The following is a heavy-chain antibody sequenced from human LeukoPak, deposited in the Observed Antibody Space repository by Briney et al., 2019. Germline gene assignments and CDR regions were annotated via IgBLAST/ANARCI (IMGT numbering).Heavy chain of an antibody. J-gene: IGHJ3*02. CDR2: IYTSGST. D-gene: IGHD3-22*01. CDR1: GGSISSYC. V-gene: IGHV4-4*07. Sequence: PSETLSLTCTVSGGSISSYCWSWIRQPAGKGLEWIGRIYTSGSTNYNPSLKSRVTMSVDTSKNQFSLKLSSVTAADTAVYYCAREVSYDSSGYYYEGAFDIWGQGTMVTVSS. CDR3: AREVSYDSSGYYYEGAFDI.